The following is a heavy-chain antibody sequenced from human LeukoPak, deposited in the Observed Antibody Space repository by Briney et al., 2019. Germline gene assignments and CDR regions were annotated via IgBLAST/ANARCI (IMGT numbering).Heavy chain of an antibody. CDR1: DGSISSNSYY. D-gene: IGHD3-16*01. CDR3: ARHGVLRPNFDY. CDR2: IYYGGTT. V-gene: IGHV4-39*01. J-gene: IGHJ4*02. Sequence: PSETLSLTCTVSDGSISSNSYYWGWVRQPPGRGLEWVGSIYYGGTTYYNPSLKSRVTISVDTSKNQFSLKLASVTAADTAVYYCARHGVLRPNFDYWGQGTLVTVSS.